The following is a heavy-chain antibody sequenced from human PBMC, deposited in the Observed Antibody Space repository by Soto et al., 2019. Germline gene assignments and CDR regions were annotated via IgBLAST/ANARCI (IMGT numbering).Heavy chain of an antibody. CDR1: GYTPTELS. CDR3: ATDNYDSFDY. V-gene: IGHV1-24*01. Sequence: ASVKVSCKVSGYTPTELSMHWVRQAPGKGLEWMGGFDPEDGETIYAQRFQGRVTMTEDTSTDTAYMELSSLRSEDTAVYYCATDNYDSFDYWGQGTLVTVSS. J-gene: IGHJ4*02. D-gene: IGHD3-3*01. CDR2: FDPEDGET.